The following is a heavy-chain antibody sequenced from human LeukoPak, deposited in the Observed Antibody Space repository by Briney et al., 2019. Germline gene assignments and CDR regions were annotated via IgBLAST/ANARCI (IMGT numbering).Heavy chain of an antibody. V-gene: IGHV1-2*02. CDR2: INPNSGDT. CDR3: ARANFLYCSSTTCLFDY. CDR1: GYTFTDCY. J-gene: IGHJ4*02. D-gene: IGHD2-2*01. Sequence: ASVKVSCKASGYTFTDCYLHWVRQAPGQGFEWMGWINPNSGDTNYAQKFQGRVTMTRDTSISTAHMEMSRLRSDDTAVYYCARANFLYCSSTTCLFDYWGQGTLVTVSS.